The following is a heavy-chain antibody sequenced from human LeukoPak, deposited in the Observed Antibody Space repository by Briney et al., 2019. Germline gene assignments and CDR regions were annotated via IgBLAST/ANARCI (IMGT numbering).Heavy chain of an antibody. CDR3: AKEGYGDYFDY. D-gene: IGHD4-17*01. Sequence: GGSLRLSCAASGFTFDDYAMHWVRQAPGKGLEWVSGISWNSGSIGYADSVKGRFTISRDNAKNSLYLQMNSLRAEDTALYYCAKEGYGDYFDYWGQGTLATVSS. V-gene: IGHV3-9*01. J-gene: IGHJ4*02. CDR1: GFTFDDYA. CDR2: ISWNSGSI.